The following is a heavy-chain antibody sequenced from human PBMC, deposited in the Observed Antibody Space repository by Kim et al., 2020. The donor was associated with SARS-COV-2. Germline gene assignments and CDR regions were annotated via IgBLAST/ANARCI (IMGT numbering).Heavy chain of an antibody. D-gene: IGHD3-22*01. V-gene: IGHV3-23*01. CDR2: ISGSGGST. CDR3: AKGTYYCDSRGYSYSDPLDC. CDR1: GFTFSSYA. Sequence: GGSLRLSCAASGFTFSSYAMSWVRQAPGKGLEWVSAISGSGGSTYYADSVKGRFTISRDNSKNTLYLQMNSLRAEDTAVYYCAKGTYYCDSRGYSYSDPLDCWGQGTLVTVSS. J-gene: IGHJ4*02.